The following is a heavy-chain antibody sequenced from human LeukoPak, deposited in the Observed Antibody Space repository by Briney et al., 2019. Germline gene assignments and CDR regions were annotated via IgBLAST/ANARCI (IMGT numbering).Heavy chain of an antibody. J-gene: IGHJ4*02. CDR3: ARWSRFRGGPNFDY. CDR2: IYYSGST. V-gene: IGHV4-59*01. Sequence: SETLSLTCTVSGGSISSYYWSWIRQPPGKGLEWIGYIYYSGSTNYNPSLKSRVTISVDTSKNQFSLKLSSVTAADTAVYYCARWSRFRGGPNFDYWGQGTLVTVSS. CDR1: GGSISSYY. D-gene: IGHD3-10*01.